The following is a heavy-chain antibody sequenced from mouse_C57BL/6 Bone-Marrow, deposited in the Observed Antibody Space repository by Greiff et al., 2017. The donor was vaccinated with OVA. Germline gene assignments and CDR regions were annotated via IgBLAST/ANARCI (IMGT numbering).Heavy chain of an antibody. CDR3: TRDYGSLLLDY. CDR1: GFTFSSYA. CDR2: ISRGGDYI. J-gene: IGHJ2*01. Sequence: EVKLMESGEGLVKPGGSLKLSCAASGFTFSSYAMSWVRQTPEKRLEWVAYISRGGDYIYYADTVKGRFTITRDNARNTLYLQMSRLKSEDTAMYYCTRDYGSLLLDYWGQGTTLTVSS. V-gene: IGHV5-9-1*02. D-gene: IGHD1-1*01.